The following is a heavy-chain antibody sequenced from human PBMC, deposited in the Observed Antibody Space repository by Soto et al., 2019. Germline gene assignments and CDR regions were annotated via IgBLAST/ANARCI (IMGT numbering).Heavy chain of an antibody. CDR1: GFTFSSYG. CDR2: IWYDGSNK. CDR3: AREMATVTTYAFDI. J-gene: IGHJ3*02. V-gene: IGHV3-33*01. D-gene: IGHD4-17*01. Sequence: GGSLRLSCAASGFTFSSYGMHWVRQAPGKGLEWVAVIWYDGSNKYYADSVKGRFTISRDNSKNTLYLQMNSLRAEDTAVYYCAREMATVTTYAFDIWGQGTMVTVS.